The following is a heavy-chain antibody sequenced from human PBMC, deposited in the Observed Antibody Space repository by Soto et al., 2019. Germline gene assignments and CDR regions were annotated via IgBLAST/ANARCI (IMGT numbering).Heavy chain of an antibody. CDR3: AKGRVVPAALSLHYYYMDV. V-gene: IGHV3-30*18. J-gene: IGHJ6*03. CDR2: ISYDGSNK. Sequence: GGSLRLSCAASGFTFSSYGMHWVRQAPGKGLEWVAVISYDGSNKYYADSVKGRFTISRDNSKNTLYLQMNSLRAEDTAVYYCAKGRVVPAALSLHYYYMDVWGKGTTVTVSS. CDR1: GFTFSSYG. D-gene: IGHD2-2*01.